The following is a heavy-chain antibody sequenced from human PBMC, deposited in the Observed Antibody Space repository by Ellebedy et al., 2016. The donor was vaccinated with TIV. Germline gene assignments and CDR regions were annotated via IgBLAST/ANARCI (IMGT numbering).Heavy chain of an antibody. Sequence: SETLSLXCTVSGYSISSGYYWGWIRQPPGKGLEWIGSIYHSGSTYYNPSLKSRVTISVDTSKNQFSLKLSSVTAADTAVYYCAREEGTMVRGASNWFDPWGQGTLVTVSS. D-gene: IGHD3-10*01. CDR3: AREEGTMVRGASNWFDP. CDR2: IYHSGST. V-gene: IGHV4-38-2*02. CDR1: GYSISSGYY. J-gene: IGHJ5*02.